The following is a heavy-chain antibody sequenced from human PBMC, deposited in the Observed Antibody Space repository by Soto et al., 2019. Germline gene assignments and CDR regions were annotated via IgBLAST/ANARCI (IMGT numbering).Heavy chain of an antibody. D-gene: IGHD7-27*01. CDR2: IFHTVST. V-gene: IGHV4-38-2*01. CDR3: ETLTRLEGMDV. CDR1: GYSISSGHS. J-gene: IGHJ6*02. Sequence: SETLSLTCAVSGYSISSGHSWGWIRQPPGKGLEWIGSIFHTVSTYYNPSLKSRVTLSVDTSKNQFSLKLSSVTAADTAVYFWETLTRLEGMDVWGQRTTVAVSS.